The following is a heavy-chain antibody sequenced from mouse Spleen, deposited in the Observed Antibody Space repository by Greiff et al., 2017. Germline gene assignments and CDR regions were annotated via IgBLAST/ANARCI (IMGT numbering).Heavy chain of an antibody. D-gene: IGHD1-1*01. CDR1: GFTFSSYG. CDR2: ISSGGSYT. J-gene: IGHJ2*01. CDR3: ARQTWGSSPYYFDY. Sequence: EVKLMESGGDLVKPGGSLKLSCAASGFTFSSYGMSWVRQTPDKRLEWVATISSGGSYTYYPDSVKGRFTISRDNAKNTLYLQMSSLKSEDTAMYYCARQTWGSSPYYFDYWGQGTTLTVSS. V-gene: IGHV5-6*01.